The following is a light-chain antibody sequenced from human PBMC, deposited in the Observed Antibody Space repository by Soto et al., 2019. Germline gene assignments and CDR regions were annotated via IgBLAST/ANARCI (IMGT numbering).Light chain of an antibody. CDR1: QSVYST. CDR2: GAS. CDR3: QQYNKWPLT. J-gene: IGKJ4*01. Sequence: EIVMTQSPATLSVSPGERATLSCRASQSVYSTLAWYQQKPGQAPRLLIYGASTRATGSPARFSGTGSATEFTLTISSLQSEDSAVYYCQQYNKWPLTFGGGTTVEIK. V-gene: IGKV3-15*01.